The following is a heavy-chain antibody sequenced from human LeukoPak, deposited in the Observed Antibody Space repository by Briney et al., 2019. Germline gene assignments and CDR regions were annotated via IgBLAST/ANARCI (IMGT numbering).Heavy chain of an antibody. V-gene: IGHV3-33*01. CDR2: IWYDGSNK. CDR3: ARGLGYCSSTSCRIQTLYYYYYGMDV. D-gene: IGHD2-2*01. CDR1: GSTFSSYG. J-gene: IGHJ6*02. Sequence: GGSLRLSCAASGSTFSSYGMHWVRQAPGKGLEWVAVIWYDGSNKYYADSVKGRFTISRDNSKNTLYLQMNSLRAEDTAVYYCARGLGYCSSTSCRIQTLYYYYYGMDVWGQGTTVTVSS.